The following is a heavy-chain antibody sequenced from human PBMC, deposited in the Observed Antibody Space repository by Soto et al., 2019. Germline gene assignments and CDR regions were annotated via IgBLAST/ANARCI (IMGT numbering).Heavy chain of an antibody. CDR2: MNPNSGNT. J-gene: IGHJ3*02. D-gene: IGHD5-18*01. CDR1: GGTFRSYA. Sequence: ASVKVSCKASGGTFRSYAINWVRQATGQGLEWMGWMNPNSGNTGYAQKFQGRVTMTRNTSISTAYMELSSLRSEDTAVYYCARTKPRSLGYSYGRDAFDIWGQGTMVTVSS. V-gene: IGHV1-8*02. CDR3: ARTKPRSLGYSYGRDAFDI.